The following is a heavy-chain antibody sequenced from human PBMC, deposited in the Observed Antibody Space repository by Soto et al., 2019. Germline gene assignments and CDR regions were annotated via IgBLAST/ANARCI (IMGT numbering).Heavy chain of an antibody. Sequence: GGSLRLSCAASGFTFSHYEVNWVRQARGKGLEWVSYISGSGRNKSYADSVRGRFTISRDNGKNSLYLQMNSLRVEDTAVYFCARDPQRDANYGEYDYGLDVWGQGTTVTVSS. CDR1: GFTFSHYE. CDR3: ARDPQRDANYGEYDYGLDV. V-gene: IGHV3-48*03. CDR2: ISGSGRNK. J-gene: IGHJ6*02. D-gene: IGHD4-17*01.